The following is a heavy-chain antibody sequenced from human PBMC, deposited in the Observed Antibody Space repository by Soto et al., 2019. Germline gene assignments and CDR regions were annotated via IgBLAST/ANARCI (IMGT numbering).Heavy chain of an antibody. CDR2: IFSSGTT. J-gene: IGHJ6*02. V-gene: IGHV4-30-4*01. D-gene: IGHD3-16*01. Sequence: QVQLRESGPVLVMPSQTLSLTCTVSGDSISRGKKYWSWIRQPPRKGLEWIGYIFSSGTTYYNPYLKSRLTMSLDASQNQFSLKLNSLTDADTAVYFCARVPSPFDYYYAMDVWGQGTTVTVSS. CDR1: GDSISRGKKY. CDR3: ARVPSPFDYYYAMDV.